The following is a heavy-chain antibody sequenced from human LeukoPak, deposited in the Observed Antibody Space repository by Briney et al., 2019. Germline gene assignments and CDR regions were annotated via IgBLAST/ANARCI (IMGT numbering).Heavy chain of an antibody. J-gene: IGHJ4*02. Sequence: PGGSLRLSCAASGFTFSSYGMHWVRQAPGKGLEGVAVISYDGSNKYYADSVKGRFTISRDNSKNTPYLQMNSLRAEDTAVYYCAKGLGYCSGGSCYSTLWYRGQGTLVTVSS. CDR2: ISYDGSNK. D-gene: IGHD2-15*01. V-gene: IGHV3-30*18. CDR3: AKGLGYCSGGSCYSTLWY. CDR1: GFTFSSYG.